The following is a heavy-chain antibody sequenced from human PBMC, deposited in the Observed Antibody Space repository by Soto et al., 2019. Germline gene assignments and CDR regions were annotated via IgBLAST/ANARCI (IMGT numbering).Heavy chain of an antibody. Sequence: EVHLVESGGGLVKPGGSLRLSCAASGFTFSRYGMNWLRQAPGKGLDWVASISSSTSYVYYADSVKGRFSTSRDNAKNILYLEMYALRSEDTAVYYCARDPSEGRVGNWFESWGQGTLVTVSS. CDR2: ISSSTSYV. CDR3: ARDPSEGRVGNWFES. D-gene: IGHD2-2*01. V-gene: IGHV3-21*06. CDR1: GFTFSRYG. J-gene: IGHJ5*01.